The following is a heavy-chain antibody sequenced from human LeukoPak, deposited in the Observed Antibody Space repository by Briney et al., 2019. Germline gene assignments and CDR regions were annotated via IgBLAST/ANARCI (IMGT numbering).Heavy chain of an antibody. CDR3: ARAGQGPYYYYYYMDV. CDR1: GYTFTGYY. J-gene: IGHJ6*03. Sequence: RASVKVSCKASGYTFTGYYMHWVRQAPGQGLEWMGWINPNSGGTNYAQKFQGRVTITRNTSISTAYMELSSLRSEDTAVYYCARAGQGPYYYYYYMDVWGKGTTVTVSS. V-gene: IGHV1-2*02. CDR2: INPNSGGT.